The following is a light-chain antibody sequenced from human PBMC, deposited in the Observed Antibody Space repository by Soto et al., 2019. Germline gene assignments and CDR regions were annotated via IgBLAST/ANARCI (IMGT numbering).Light chain of an antibody. CDR2: EVN. J-gene: IGLJ2*01. V-gene: IGLV2-23*02. CDR1: SSDVGSYNL. CDR3: CSSARNYNVV. Sequence: QSALTQPASVSGSPGQSITISCTGTSSDVGSYNLVSWYQQHPGKAPKLMIYEVNKRRSGVSSRFSGSKSGNTASLTISGLQAEDETDYYCCSSARNYNVVFGGGTKVTVL.